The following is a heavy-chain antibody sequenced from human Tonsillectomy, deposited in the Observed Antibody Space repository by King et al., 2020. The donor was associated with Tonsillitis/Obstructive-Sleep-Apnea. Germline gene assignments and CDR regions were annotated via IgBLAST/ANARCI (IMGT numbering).Heavy chain of an antibody. J-gene: IGHJ4*02. D-gene: IGHD3-10*01. V-gene: IGHV4-39*01. CDR3: ARQGFEDRSSGIPASPFDY. CDR1: GASISSSSYY. Sequence: QLQESGPGLVKPSETLSLTCTVSGASISSSSYYWGWIRQPPGKGLEWIGNIYYSGSTYYNPSLKSRVTISLDTSRNQFSLKLSSVTAADMAVYYCARQGFEDRSSGIPASPFDYWGQGTLVTVSS. CDR2: IYYSGST.